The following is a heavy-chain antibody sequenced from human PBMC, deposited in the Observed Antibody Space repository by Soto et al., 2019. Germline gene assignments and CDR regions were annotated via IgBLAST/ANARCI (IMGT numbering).Heavy chain of an antibody. V-gene: IGHV3-30*04. D-gene: IGHD7-27*01. J-gene: IGHJ4*02. CDR1: GFTFSSYA. Sequence: GGSLRLSCAASGFTFSSYAMHWVRQAPGKGLEWVAVISYDGSNKYYADSVKGRFTISRDNSKNTLYLQMNSLRAEDTAVYYCARSTNWGHYFDYWGQGTLVTVSS. CDR3: ARSTNWGHYFDY. CDR2: ISYDGSNK.